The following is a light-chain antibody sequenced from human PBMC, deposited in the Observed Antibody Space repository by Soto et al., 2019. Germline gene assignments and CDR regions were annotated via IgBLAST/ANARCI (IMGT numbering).Light chain of an antibody. J-gene: IGKJ2*01. CDR2: SAS. V-gene: IGKV3-15*01. CDR1: QSISSE. CDR3: QQGHYWPLT. Sequence: EIVMTQSPATLSVSPGERATLSCRASQSISSELAWYQQKPGQPPRLLIYSASTRATGVPARFTGSGSGSEFTLPIGGLESEDFAVYGCQQGHYWPLTFGQGTRLEI.